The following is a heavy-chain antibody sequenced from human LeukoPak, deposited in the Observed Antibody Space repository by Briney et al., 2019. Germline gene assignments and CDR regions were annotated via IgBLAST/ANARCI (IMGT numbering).Heavy chain of an antibody. V-gene: IGHV3-21*01. J-gene: IGHJ6*02. CDR3: ARDRTRYCSGGSCYSSYGMDV. D-gene: IGHD2-15*01. Sequence: GGSLRLSCAVSGFTFSSYSMNRVRQAPGKGLEWVSSISSSSSYIYYADSVKGRFTISRDNAKNSLYLQMNSLRAEDTAVYYCARDRTRYCSGGSCYSSYGMDVWGQGTTVTVSS. CDR1: GFTFSSYS. CDR2: ISSSSSYI.